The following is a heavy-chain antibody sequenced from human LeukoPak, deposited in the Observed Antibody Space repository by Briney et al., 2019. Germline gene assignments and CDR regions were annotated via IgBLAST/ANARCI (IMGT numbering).Heavy chain of an antibody. J-gene: IGHJ4*02. CDR3: AGYGFYPY. CDR1: GFTVNTYD. D-gene: IGHD5/OR15-5a*01. V-gene: IGHV3-48*01. CDR2: FGISGTI. Sequence: GGSLRLSCAASGFTVNTYDVHWVRQAPGQGPEWIAYFGISGTIYYADSVRGRFTISRDNARNSLFLQMNSLRIDDTAIYYCAGYGFYPYWGQGTPVTVSS.